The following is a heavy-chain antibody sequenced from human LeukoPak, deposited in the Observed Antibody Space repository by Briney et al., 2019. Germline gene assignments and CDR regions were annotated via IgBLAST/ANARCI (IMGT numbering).Heavy chain of an antibody. CDR1: GGSISSYY. CDR2: IYYSGST. J-gene: IGHJ4*02. V-gene: IGHV4-59*08. Sequence: SETLSLTCTVSGGSISSYYWSWIRQPPGKGLEWIGFIYYSGSTDYNPSLKSRVTMSVDTSKNQFSLKLSSVTAADTAVYYCATLQSSGYDYSDYWGQGILVTVSS. D-gene: IGHD3-22*01. CDR3: ATLQSSGYDYSDY.